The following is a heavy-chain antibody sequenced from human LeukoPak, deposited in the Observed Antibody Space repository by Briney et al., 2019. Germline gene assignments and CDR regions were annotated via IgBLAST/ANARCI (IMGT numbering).Heavy chain of an antibody. CDR1: GCTFSNYG. CDR3: ARHRPEGSYPLDS. Sequence: PSETLSLTCTVSGCTFSNYGLSWLRQPPGKGLEWIGHIYSTGSTTYSPSLKSRVIMSADTSKNQFSLKVTSVTAADTAVYYCARHRPEGSYPLDSWGQGALVTVSS. CDR2: IYSTGST. J-gene: IGHJ4*02. V-gene: IGHV4-59*08.